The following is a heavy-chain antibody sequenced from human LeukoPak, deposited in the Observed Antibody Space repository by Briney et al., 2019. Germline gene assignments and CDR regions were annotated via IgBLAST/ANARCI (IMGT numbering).Heavy chain of an antibody. CDR1: GGSISSSSYY. D-gene: IGHD6-13*01. V-gene: IGHV4-39*02. CDR2: IYYSGST. J-gene: IGHJ4*02. Sequence: SETLSLTCAVSGGSISSSSYYWGWIRQPPGKGLEWIGSIYYSGSTYYNPSLKSRVTISVDTSKNQFSLKLSSVTAADTAVYYCARDRTLISSSHTFDYWGQGTLVTVSS. CDR3: ARDRTLISSSHTFDY.